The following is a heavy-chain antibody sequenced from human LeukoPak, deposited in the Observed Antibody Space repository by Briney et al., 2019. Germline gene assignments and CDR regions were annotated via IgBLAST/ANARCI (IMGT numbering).Heavy chain of an antibody. J-gene: IGHJ6*02. V-gene: IGHV4-4*07. CDR2: IYTSGST. D-gene: IGHD3-10*01. CDR1: GGSISSYY. Sequence: PSETLSLTCTVSGGSISSYYWSWIRQPAGKGLEWIGRIYTSGSTNYNPSLKSRVTMSVDTSKNQCSLKLSSVTAADTAVYYCARDLYYYGSGSYYSDVWGQGTTVTVSS. CDR3: ARDLYYYGSGSYYSDV.